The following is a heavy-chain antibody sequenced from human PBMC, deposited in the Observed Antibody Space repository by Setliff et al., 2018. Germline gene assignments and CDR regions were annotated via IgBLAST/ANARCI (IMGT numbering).Heavy chain of an antibody. CDR2: VYYTGNT. CDR3: ARDRTAYNYGMDV. V-gene: IGHV4-59*01. CDR1: GGSIMNYF. J-gene: IGHJ6*02. Sequence: PSETLSLTCTVSGGSIMNYFWSWIRQPPGKGLEWIGYVYYTGNTNYSPSLKSRLTISVDPSKNQVSLKLKSATTADTAVYYCARDRTAYNYGMDVWGQGTTVTVSS. D-gene: IGHD5-18*01.